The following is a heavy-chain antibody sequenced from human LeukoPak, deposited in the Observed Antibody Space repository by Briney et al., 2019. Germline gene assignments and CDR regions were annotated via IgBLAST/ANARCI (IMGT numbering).Heavy chain of an antibody. V-gene: IGHV4-59*08. D-gene: IGHD3-22*01. CDR3: ARHGTRGYHPYYFDY. J-gene: IGHJ4*02. Sequence: SETLSLTCTVSGGSISSYSWSRIRQPPGKGLEWIGYIYYSGSTNYNPSLKSRVTISVDTSKNQFSLKLTSVTAADTAVYYCARHGTRGYHPYYFDYWGQGTLVTVSS. CDR2: IYYSGST. CDR1: GGSISSYS.